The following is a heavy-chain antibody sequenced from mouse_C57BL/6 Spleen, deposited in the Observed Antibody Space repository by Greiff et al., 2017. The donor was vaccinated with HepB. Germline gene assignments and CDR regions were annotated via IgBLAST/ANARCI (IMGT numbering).Heavy chain of an antibody. V-gene: IGHV1-69*01. CDR2: IDPSDSYT. CDR3: ARRSYDSFDY. J-gene: IGHJ2*01. CDR1: GYTFTSYW. D-gene: IGHD2-4*01. Sequence: QVQLQQPGAELVMPGASVKLSCKASGYTFTSYWMHWVKQRPGQGLEWIGEIDPSDSYTNYNQKFKGKSTLTVDKSSSTAYMQLSSLTSEDSAVYYCARRSYDSFDYWGQSTTLTVSS.